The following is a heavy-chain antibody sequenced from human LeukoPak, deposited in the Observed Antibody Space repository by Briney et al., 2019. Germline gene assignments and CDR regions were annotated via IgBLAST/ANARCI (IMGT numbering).Heavy chain of an antibody. Sequence: GGSLRLSCAASGFTFSNYAMSWVRQAPGKGLEWVSSLSPSGGTTYYADSVKGRFTISRGNSKNTLYLQMSSLRAEDTAVYHCARVRCASTTCSPNWFDPWGQGTLVTVSS. J-gene: IGHJ5*02. V-gene: IGHV3-23*01. CDR3: ARVRCASTTCSPNWFDP. D-gene: IGHD2-2*01. CDR1: GFTFSNYA. CDR2: LSPSGGTT.